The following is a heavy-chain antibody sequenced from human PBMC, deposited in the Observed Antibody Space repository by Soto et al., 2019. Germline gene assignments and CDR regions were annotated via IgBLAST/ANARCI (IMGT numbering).Heavy chain of an antibody. Sequence: ASVKVSCKASGGTFSSYAISWVRQAPGQGLEWMGGIIPIFGTANYAQKFQGRVTITADESTSTAYMELSSLRSEDTAVYYCARVGLYGDDAFDIWGQGTMVTVSS. CDR1: GGTFSSYA. J-gene: IGHJ3*02. D-gene: IGHD4-17*01. CDR2: IIPIFGTA. V-gene: IGHV1-69*13. CDR3: ARVGLYGDDAFDI.